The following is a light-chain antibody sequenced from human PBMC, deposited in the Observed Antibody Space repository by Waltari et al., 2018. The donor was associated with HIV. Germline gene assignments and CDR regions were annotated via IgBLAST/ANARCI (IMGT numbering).Light chain of an antibody. Sequence: SYVLTQPPSVSVAPGKTARITCGGNNIGRKSVHWYQQTPGQAPVLVIYDDSDRPSGIPERFSGSKSGNTATLTISRVEAGDEADYYCQVWDSSSDHWVFGGGTKLTVL. CDR3: QVWDSSSDHWV. V-gene: IGLV3-21*04. CDR2: DDS. J-gene: IGLJ3*02. CDR1: NIGRKS.